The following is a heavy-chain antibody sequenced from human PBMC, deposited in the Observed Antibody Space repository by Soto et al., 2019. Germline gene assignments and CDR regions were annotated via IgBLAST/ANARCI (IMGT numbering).Heavy chain of an antibody. CDR1: GGSVSSGSYY. Sequence: SETLSLTCTVSGGSVSSGSYYWSWIRQPPGKGLEWIGYIYYSGSTNYNPSLKSRVTISVDTSKNQFSLKLSSVTAADTAVYYCAGFRYYYGSGSSYYFDYWGQGTLVTVSS. D-gene: IGHD3-10*01. CDR2: IYYSGST. J-gene: IGHJ4*02. V-gene: IGHV4-61*01. CDR3: AGFRYYYGSGSSYYFDY.